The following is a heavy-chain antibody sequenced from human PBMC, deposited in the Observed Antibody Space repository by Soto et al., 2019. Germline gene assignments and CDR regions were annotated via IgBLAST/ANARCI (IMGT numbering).Heavy chain of an antibody. CDR2: IYHSGST. CDR3: ARLLPRAHFDY. Sequence: PXAALSRTCAVSGYSISSGYVWCWIRQPPGKGLEWIGSIYHSGSTYYNPSLKSRVTISVDTSKNQFSLKLSSVTAADTAVYYCARLLPRAHFDYWGQGTLVTVSS. V-gene: IGHV4-38-2*01. J-gene: IGHJ4*02. CDR1: GYSISSGYV.